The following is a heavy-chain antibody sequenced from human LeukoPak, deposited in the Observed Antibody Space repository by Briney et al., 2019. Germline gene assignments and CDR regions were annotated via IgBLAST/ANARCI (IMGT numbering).Heavy chain of an antibody. CDR3: AKSRSSGSSSSNY. CDR2: ISGSGDST. Sequence: TGGSLRLSCAASGFIFNNYALSWVRQAPGKGLEWVSSISGSGDSTYYADSVKGRFTISRDNSNNTLFLQMNSLRAEDTALYYCAKSRSSGSSSSNYWGQGTLVTVSS. J-gene: IGHJ4*02. V-gene: IGHV3-23*01. CDR1: GFIFNNYA. D-gene: IGHD6-13*01.